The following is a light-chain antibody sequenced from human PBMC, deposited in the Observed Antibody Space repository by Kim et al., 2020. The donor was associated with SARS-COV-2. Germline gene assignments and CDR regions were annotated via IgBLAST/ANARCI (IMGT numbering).Light chain of an antibody. CDR1: QSITRNY. CDR3: QHYGSSSGT. CDR2: SAS. J-gene: IGKJ1*01. Sequence: SPGNRATLSRRASQSITRNYLAWYQQKGGQAPRLLIHSASSRATGIPDRISGSGSGTDFTLTISRLEPEDFAVYYCQHYGSSSGTFGPGTKVDIK. V-gene: IGKV3-20*01.